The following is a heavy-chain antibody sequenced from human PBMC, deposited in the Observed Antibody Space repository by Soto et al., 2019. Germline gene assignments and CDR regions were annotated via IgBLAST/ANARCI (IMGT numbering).Heavy chain of an antibody. D-gene: IGHD6-25*01. V-gene: IGHV4-34*01. Sequence: QVQLQQWGPGLLKPSETLSLTCAVYGGSFSGYYWSWIRQSPGKGLEWIGEINHSGSTNYYPSLKSRVTISVDRSKNQFSLKLTSVTAADTAVYYCARGGQRGYVYWGQGVLVTVSS. CDR1: GGSFSGYY. CDR2: INHSGST. CDR3: ARGGQRGYVY. J-gene: IGHJ4*02.